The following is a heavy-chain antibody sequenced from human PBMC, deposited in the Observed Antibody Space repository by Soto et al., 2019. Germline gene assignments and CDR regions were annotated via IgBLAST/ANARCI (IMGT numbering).Heavy chain of an antibody. CDR2: IFSSGST. J-gene: IGHJ4*02. D-gene: IGHD5-12*01. CDR1: GGSITTFY. CDR3: AREGSYSAYNFAHGIQLWSFDF. V-gene: IGHV4-4*07. Sequence: SETLSLTCTVSGGSITTFYWSWVRQPAGKGLEWIGRIFSSGSTSFNPSLESRVAMSVDTSKNHFSLNLSSVTAADMAVYYCAREGSYSAYNFAHGIQLWSFDFWGQGALVTVSS.